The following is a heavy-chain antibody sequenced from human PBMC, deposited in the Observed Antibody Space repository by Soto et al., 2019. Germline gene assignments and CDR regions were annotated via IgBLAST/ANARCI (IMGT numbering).Heavy chain of an antibody. V-gene: IGHV3-23*01. CDR2: ISGGGGSS. D-gene: IGHD2-21*02. CDR1: GFTFSNYA. Sequence: EVQLLESGGGLVQPGGSLRLSCAASGFTFSNYAMSWVRQAPGKGLEWVSGISGGGGSSYYADSVKGRFTISRDNSKNTLYLQMNTLRAEDTAVYYFAHNCGVDCQSVFFYWGQGTLVIVSS. CDR3: AHNCGVDCQSVFFY. J-gene: IGHJ1*01.